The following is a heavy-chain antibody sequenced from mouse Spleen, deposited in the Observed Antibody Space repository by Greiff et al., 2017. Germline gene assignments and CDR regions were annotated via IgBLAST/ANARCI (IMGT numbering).Heavy chain of an antibody. CDR1: GFTFTDYY. J-gene: IGHJ2*01. CDR2: IRNKANGYTT. D-gene: IGHD4-1*01. V-gene: IGHV7-3*02. Sequence: DVQLVESGGGLVQPGGSLRLSCATSGFTFTDYYMSWVRQPPGKALEWLGFIRNKANGYTTEYSASVKGRFTISRDNSQSILYLQMNTLRAEDSATYYCARGSKLGRLDYWGQGTTLTVSS. CDR3: ARGSKLGRLDY.